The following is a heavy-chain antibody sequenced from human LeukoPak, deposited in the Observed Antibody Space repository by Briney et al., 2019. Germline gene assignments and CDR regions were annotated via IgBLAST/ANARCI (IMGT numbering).Heavy chain of an antibody. J-gene: IGHJ4*02. CDR3: AKDSSSIVVVVAATPHGSAPGDC. CDR2: IRYDGSNK. V-gene: IGHV3-30*02. CDR1: GFTFSSYG. D-gene: IGHD2-15*01. Sequence: PGGSLRLSCAASGFTFSSYGMHWVRQAPGKGLEWVAFIRYDGSNKYYADSVKGRFTISRDNSKNTLYLQMNSLRAEDTAVYYCAKDSSSIVVVVAATPHGSAPGDCWGQGTLVTVSS.